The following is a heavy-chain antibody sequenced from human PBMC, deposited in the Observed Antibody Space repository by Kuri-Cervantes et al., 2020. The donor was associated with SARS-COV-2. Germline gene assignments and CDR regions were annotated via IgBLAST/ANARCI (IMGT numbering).Heavy chain of an antibody. Sequence: SETLSLTCTVSGGSISSYYWSWIRQPPGKGLEWIGYIYYSGSTNYNPSLKSRVTISVDTSKNQFSLRLTSVTAADTAVYYCARHQLVIPAADPYNYFDPWGQGSLVTVSS. J-gene: IGHJ5*02. CDR3: ARHQLVIPAADPYNYFDP. D-gene: IGHD2-2*01. CDR1: GGSISSYY. CDR2: IYYSGST. V-gene: IGHV4-59*08.